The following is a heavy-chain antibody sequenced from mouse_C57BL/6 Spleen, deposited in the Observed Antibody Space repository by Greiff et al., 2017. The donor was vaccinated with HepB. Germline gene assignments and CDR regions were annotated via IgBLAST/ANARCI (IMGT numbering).Heavy chain of an antibody. Sequence: VQLQQSGAELARPGASVKLSCKASGYTFTSYGISWVKQRTGQGLEWIGEIYPRSGNTYYNEKFKGKATLTADKSSSTAYMELRSLPSEDSAVFFCARTGYGYDDVDYWGQGTTLTVAS. J-gene: IGHJ2*01. CDR1: GYTFTSYG. D-gene: IGHD2-2*01. CDR3: ARTGYGYDDVDY. V-gene: IGHV1-81*01. CDR2: IYPRSGNT.